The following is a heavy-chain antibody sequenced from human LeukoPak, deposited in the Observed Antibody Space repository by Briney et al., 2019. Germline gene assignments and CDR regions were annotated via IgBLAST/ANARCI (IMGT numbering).Heavy chain of an antibody. D-gene: IGHD2-15*01. V-gene: IGHV4-34*01. CDR2: INHSGST. CDR1: GGSFSGYY. Sequence: SETLSLTCAVYGGSFSGYYWSWIRQPPGRGLEWIGEINHSGSTNYNPSLTSRVTISVHTSKNQFSLKLSSVTATDTAVYYCARGTSHSSRMDVWGQGTTVTVSS. J-gene: IGHJ6*02. CDR3: ARGTSHSSRMDV.